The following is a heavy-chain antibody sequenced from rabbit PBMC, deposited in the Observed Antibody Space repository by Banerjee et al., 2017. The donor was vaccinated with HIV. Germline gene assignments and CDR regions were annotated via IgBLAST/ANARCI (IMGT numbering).Heavy chain of an antibody. D-gene: IGHD1-1*01. V-gene: IGHV1S45*01. Sequence: QEQLVESGGGLVKPEGSLKLSCTASGFSFSNKAVMCWVRQAPGKGLEWIACINAVTSKAVYASWAKGRFTFSKASSTTVTLQMTSLTAADTATYFCARDSGDWCFDLWGQGTLVTVS. CDR3: ARDSGDWCFDL. CDR2: INAVTSKA. CDR1: GFSFSNKAV. J-gene: IGHJ4*01.